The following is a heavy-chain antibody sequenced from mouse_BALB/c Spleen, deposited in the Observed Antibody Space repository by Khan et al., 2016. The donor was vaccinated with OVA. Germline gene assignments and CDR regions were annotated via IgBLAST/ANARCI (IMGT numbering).Heavy chain of an antibody. J-gene: IGHJ2*01. CDR1: GYTFTSYW. CDR3: ARIKKIVATYFDY. Sequence: VQLQQSGAELVKAGASVKMSCKASGYTFTSYWMHWVKQRLGQGLEWFAETNPTNGRTYYNVKFKSKATLTVDKSSSTAYMLLSGPTFEASAVYYCARIKKIVATYFDYWGQGTTLTVSS. CDR2: TNPTNGRT. D-gene: IGHD1-1*01. V-gene: IGHV1S81*02.